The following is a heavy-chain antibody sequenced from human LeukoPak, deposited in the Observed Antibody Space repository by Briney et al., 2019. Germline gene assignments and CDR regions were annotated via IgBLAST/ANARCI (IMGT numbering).Heavy chain of an antibody. D-gene: IGHD3-22*01. CDR1: GGTFSSYT. CDR3: ARALYHYDSSGYSEYYFDY. Sequence: GASVKVSCKASGGTFSSYTISWVRQAPGQGLELMGRIIPILGIANYAQKFQGRVTITADKSTSTAYMELSSLRSEDTAVYYCARALYHYDSSGYSEYYFDYWGQGTLVTVSS. CDR2: IIPILGIA. J-gene: IGHJ4*02. V-gene: IGHV1-69*02.